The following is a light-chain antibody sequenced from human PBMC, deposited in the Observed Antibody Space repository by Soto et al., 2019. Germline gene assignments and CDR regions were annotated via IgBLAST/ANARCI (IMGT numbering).Light chain of an antibody. CDR2: GAS. Sequence: EIILTHSPDTLSLSPCERATLSFSASQTVSSNYLAWCQQRPGQAPRLLIYGASTRAAGIPDRFSGSGSGTDFTLTISRLEPEDFAVYYCQQYGSWPITFGQGTRLEIK. J-gene: IGKJ5*01. CDR1: QTVSSNY. V-gene: IGKV3-20*01. CDR3: QQYGSWPIT.